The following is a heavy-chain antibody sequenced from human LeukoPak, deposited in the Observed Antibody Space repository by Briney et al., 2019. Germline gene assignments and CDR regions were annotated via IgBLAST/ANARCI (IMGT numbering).Heavy chain of an antibody. Sequence: SETLSLTCAVYGGSFSGYYWSWIRQPPGKGLEWIGEINHSGSTNYNPSLKSRVTISVDTSKNQFSLKLSSVTAADTAVYYCASGSYCSGGSCYFGWGQGTLVTVSS. CDR2: INHSGST. V-gene: IGHV4-34*01. CDR3: ASGSYCSGGSCYFG. CDR1: GGSFSGYY. J-gene: IGHJ4*02. D-gene: IGHD2-15*01.